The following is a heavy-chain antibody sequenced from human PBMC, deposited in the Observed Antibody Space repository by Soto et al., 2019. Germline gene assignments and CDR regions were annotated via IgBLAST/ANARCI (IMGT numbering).Heavy chain of an antibody. D-gene: IGHD4-17*01. CDR1: AGSISSGGYY. V-gene: IGHV4-31*03. CDR3: AIDDGDYGVSYDY. Sequence: QVQLQESGPGLVKPSQTLSLTCTVSAGSISSGGYYWSWIRQHPGKGLEWIGYIYYSGRTYYNPSLKSRVTISVDTSKNQFSLKLSSVTAADTSVYYCAIDDGDYGVSYDYWGQGTLVTVSS. J-gene: IGHJ4*02. CDR2: IYYSGRT.